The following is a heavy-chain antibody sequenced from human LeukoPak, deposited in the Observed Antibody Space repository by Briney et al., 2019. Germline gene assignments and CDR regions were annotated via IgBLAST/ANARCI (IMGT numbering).Heavy chain of an antibody. CDR3: ARDDVTTNGGVIADSRLFDI. CDR1: GFTFGSYS. V-gene: IGHV3-21*01. J-gene: IGHJ3*02. Sequence: GGSLRLSCAASGFTFGSYSMNWVRQAPGRGLEWVSSISSSSTYIYYADSVRGRFTISRDNAKNSVYLQMNSLRGEDTAVYYCARDDVTTNGGVIADSRLFDIWGQGTMVTVSS. CDR2: ISSSSTYI. D-gene: IGHD2-8*02.